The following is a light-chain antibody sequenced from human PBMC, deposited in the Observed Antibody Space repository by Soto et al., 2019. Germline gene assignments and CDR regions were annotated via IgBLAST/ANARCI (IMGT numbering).Light chain of an antibody. CDR3: AAWDASLNAVL. CDR1: SSNIGSST. Sequence: QSVLTQPPSASGTPGQRVTITCSGSSSNIGSSTVNWYQQLPGTAPKLLICANNQRPSGVPDRFSGSKSGTSVSLAISGLQSEDEADYYCAAWDASLNAVLFGGGTKVTVL. CDR2: ANN. J-gene: IGLJ2*01. V-gene: IGLV1-44*01.